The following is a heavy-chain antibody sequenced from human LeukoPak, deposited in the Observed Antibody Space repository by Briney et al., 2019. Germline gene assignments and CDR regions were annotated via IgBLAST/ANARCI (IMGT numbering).Heavy chain of an antibody. J-gene: IGHJ6*02. CDR1: GYTFTSYD. V-gene: IGHV1-8*01. CDR2: MNPNSGNT. CDR3: ARDREMVGGYEWYYYGMDV. Sequence: ASVKVSCKASGYTFTSYDINWVRQATGQGLEWMGWMNPNSGNTGYAQKFQGRVTMTRNTSISTAYMELSSLRSDDTAVYYCARDREMVGGYEWYYYGMDVWGQGTTVTVSS. D-gene: IGHD5-12*01.